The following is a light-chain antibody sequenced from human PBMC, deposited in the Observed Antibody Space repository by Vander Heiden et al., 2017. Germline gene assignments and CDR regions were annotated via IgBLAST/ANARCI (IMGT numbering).Light chain of an antibody. CDR2: EVS. Sequence: QSALTQPASVSGSPGQSITISCTGTSSDVGTYNLVSWYQSHPGKAPKFIIYEVSKRPSGVSNRFSGSKSGNTASLAIFGLQADDEADYYCYSYAGSNTWVFGGGTKVTVL. V-gene: IGLV2-23*02. CDR1: SSDVGTYNL. CDR3: YSYAGSNTWV. J-gene: IGLJ3*02.